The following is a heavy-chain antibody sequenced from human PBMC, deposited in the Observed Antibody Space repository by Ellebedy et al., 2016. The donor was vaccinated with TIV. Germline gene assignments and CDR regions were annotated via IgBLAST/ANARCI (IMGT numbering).Heavy chain of an antibody. Sequence: GESLKISCAASGFTFSIPWMSWVRQAPGQGLEWVARIKPDGREKHYLDSVKGRFTISRDNAKNSLYLHMNSLRDEDTAMYYCARMDYYGSGSVRWFDPWGQGTLVTVSS. CDR1: GFTFSIPW. CDR3: ARMDYYGSGSVRWFDP. CDR2: IKPDGREK. J-gene: IGHJ5*02. D-gene: IGHD3-10*01. V-gene: IGHV3-7*01.